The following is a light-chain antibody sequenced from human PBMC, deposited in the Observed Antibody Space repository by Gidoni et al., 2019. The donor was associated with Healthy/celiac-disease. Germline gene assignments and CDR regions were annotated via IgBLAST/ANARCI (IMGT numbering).Light chain of an antibody. Sequence: DIQMTQSPASLSASVGDRVTITRRARQSISTYLNWYQQKPGKAPKLLIYAASSLQSGVPSRVSGRGFGTDFTLTISSLQPEDFATYYCQQSYNTPITFGQGTRVEIK. J-gene: IGKJ5*01. V-gene: IGKV1-39*01. CDR1: QSISTY. CDR2: AAS. CDR3: QQSYNTPIT.